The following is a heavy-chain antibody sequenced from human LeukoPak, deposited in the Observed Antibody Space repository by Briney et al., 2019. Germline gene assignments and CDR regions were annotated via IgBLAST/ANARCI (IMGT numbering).Heavy chain of an antibody. CDR1: GYTFTSYY. CDR3: AREGGRNAFDI. D-gene: IGHD6-25*01. CDR2: INPSGGST. J-gene: IGHJ3*02. Sequence: GASVKVSCKASGYTFTSYYIHWVRQAPGQGLEWMGIINPSGGSTSYAQKFQGRVTMTRDMSTSTVYMELSSLRSEDTAVYYCAREGGRNAFDIWGQGTMVTVSS. V-gene: IGHV1-46*01.